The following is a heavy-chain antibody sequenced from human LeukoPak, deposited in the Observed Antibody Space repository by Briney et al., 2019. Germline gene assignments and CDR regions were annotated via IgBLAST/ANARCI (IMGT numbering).Heavy chain of an antibody. V-gene: IGHV3-30*18. D-gene: IGHD3-22*01. CDR2: ISYDGSNK. J-gene: IGHJ4*02. Sequence: TGGSLRLSCAASGFTFSSYGMHWVRQAPGKRLEWVAVISYDGSNKNYADSVKGRFAISRDISKNTLYLQMNSLRAEDTAVYYCAKRLGYYDSSEGYFDYWGQGTLVTVSS. CDR1: GFTFSSYG. CDR3: AKRLGYYDSSEGYFDY.